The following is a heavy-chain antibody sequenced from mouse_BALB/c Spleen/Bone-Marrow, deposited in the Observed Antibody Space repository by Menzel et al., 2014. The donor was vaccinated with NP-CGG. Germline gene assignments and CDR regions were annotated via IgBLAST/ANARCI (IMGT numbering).Heavy chain of an antibody. Sequence: EVKVVESGGGLVKPGGSLKLSCAASGFTFSSYAMSWVRQSPEKRLEWVAEISSGGSYTYYPDTVTGRFTISRDNAKNSLFLEMSSLRSEDTAMYYCARDHYGYYTIDYWGQGTSITVSS. CDR3: ARDHYGYYTIDY. CDR1: GFTFSSYA. J-gene: IGHJ4*01. D-gene: IGHD1-2*01. CDR2: ISSGGSYT. V-gene: IGHV5-9-4*01.